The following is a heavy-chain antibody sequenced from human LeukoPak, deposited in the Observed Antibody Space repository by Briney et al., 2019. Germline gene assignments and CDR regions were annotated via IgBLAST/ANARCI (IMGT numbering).Heavy chain of an antibody. CDR3: ARDLGYCSSTSCDYGMDV. V-gene: IGHV1-46*01. CDR2: INPSGGST. D-gene: IGHD2-2*03. J-gene: IGHJ6*02. CDR1: GYTFTSYY. Sequence: ASVKVSCKASGYTFTSYYMHWVRQAPGQGLEWMGIINPSGGSTSYAQKFQGRVTMTRDTSTSTVYMELSSLRSEDTAVYYCARDLGYCSSTSCDYGMDVWGQGTTVTVSS.